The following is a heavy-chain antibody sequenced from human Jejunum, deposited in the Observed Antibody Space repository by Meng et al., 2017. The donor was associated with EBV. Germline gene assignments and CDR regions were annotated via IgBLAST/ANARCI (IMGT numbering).Heavy chain of an antibody. CDR3: ARLGGYASGTYYPIDP. CDR1: GGSFSDYY. CDR2: INHGGGA. V-gene: IGHV4-34*01. Sequence: QVQLQQWGAGLLKPSGTLPLTCAVYGGSFSDYYWTWIRQPPGKGLEWIGEINHGGGAIYNPSLKSRVTISVDTSKNQFSLKLSSVTAADTAVYYCARLGGYASGTYYPIDPWGQGTLVTVSS. J-gene: IGHJ5*02. D-gene: IGHD3-10*01.